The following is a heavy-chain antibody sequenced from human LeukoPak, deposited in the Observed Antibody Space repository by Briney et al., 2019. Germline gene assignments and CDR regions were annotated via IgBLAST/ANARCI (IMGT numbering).Heavy chain of an antibody. CDR1: GYTFSGYY. Sequence: ASVKVSCKASGYTFSGYYMHWVRQAPGQGLEWMGWINPNTGGTNYAQKFQGRVTMTRDTSITTAYMELSRLRSDDTAVYYCASVYSSGWYFDYWGQGTLVTISS. D-gene: IGHD6-19*01. V-gene: IGHV1-2*02. J-gene: IGHJ4*02. CDR3: ASVYSSGWYFDY. CDR2: INPNTGGT.